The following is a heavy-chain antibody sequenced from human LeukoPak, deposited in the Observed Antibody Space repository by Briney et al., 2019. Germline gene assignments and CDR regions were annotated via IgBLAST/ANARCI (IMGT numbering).Heavy chain of an antibody. CDR1: GFTFSSYG. CDR2: ISYDGSNK. Sequence: GRSLRLSCAASGFTFSSYGMHWVRQAPGKGLEWVAVISYDGSNKYYADSVKGRFTISRDNSKNTLYLQMNSLRAEDTAVYYCGSSGYYLDAFDIWGQGTMVAVSS. D-gene: IGHD3-22*01. J-gene: IGHJ3*02. V-gene: IGHV3-30*03. CDR3: GSSGYYLDAFDI.